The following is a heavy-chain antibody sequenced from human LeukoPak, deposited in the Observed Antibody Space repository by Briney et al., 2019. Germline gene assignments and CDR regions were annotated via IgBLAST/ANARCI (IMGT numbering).Heavy chain of an antibody. J-gene: IGHJ5*02. CDR3: ARGSDYGDYFWFDP. V-gene: IGHV4-34*01. Sequence: ASETLSLTCAVYGGSFSGYYWSWIRQPPGKGLEWIGEINHSGSTNYNPSLKSRVTLSVDTSKNQFSLKLSSVTAADTAVYYCARGSDYGDYFWFDPWGQGTLVTVSS. CDR1: GGSFSGYY. CDR2: INHSGST. D-gene: IGHD4-17*01.